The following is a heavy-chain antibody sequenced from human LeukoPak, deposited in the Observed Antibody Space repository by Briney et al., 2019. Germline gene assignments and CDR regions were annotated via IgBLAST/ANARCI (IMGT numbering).Heavy chain of an antibody. Sequence: GGSLRLSCAASGFTFSSSWMHWVRRAPGKGLLWVSHINSDGRSTSYADSVKGRFTISRDNAKNTLYLQMDTLRAEDTAVYYCARPRSGYYYDYWGQGTLVTVSS. CDR1: GFTFSSSW. CDR2: INSDGRST. V-gene: IGHV3-74*01. CDR3: ARPRSGYYYDY. D-gene: IGHD3-22*01. J-gene: IGHJ4*02.